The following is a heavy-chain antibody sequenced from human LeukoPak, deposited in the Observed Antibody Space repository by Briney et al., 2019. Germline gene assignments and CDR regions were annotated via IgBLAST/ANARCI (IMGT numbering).Heavy chain of an antibody. V-gene: IGHV3-30-3*01. CDR1: GFTFSSYE. CDR3: ARAAAVSGAFRDNWFDP. Sequence: PGGSLRLSCAASGFTFSSYEMHWVRQAPGKGLEWVAVIANDGSNEIYADSVKGRFTISRDNSKNTLYLQMNSLRAEDTAVYYCARAAAVSGAFRDNWFDPWGQGTLVTVSS. CDR2: IANDGSNE. D-gene: IGHD6-13*01. J-gene: IGHJ5*02.